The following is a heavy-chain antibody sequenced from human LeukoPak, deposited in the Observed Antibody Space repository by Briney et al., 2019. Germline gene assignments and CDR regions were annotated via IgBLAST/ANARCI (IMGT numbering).Heavy chain of an antibody. Sequence: SVKVSCKASGGTFSSYAISWVRQAPGQGLEWMGGIIPIFGAANYVQKFQGRVTITTDESTSTAYMELSSLRSEDTAVYYCARGGTNYYDSSGYYPPTHWFDPWGQGTLVTVSS. V-gene: IGHV1-69*05. CDR1: GGTFSSYA. J-gene: IGHJ5*02. CDR3: ARGGTNYYDSSGYYPPTHWFDP. D-gene: IGHD3-22*01. CDR2: IIPIFGAA.